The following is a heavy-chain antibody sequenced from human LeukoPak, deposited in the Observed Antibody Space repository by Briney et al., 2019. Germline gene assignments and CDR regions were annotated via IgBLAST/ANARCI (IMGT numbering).Heavy chain of an antibody. D-gene: IGHD3-9*01. J-gene: IGHJ4*02. CDR2: ISYDGSNK. V-gene: IGHV3-30-3*01. Sequence: PGGSLRLSCAASGFTFSSYAMHWVRQAPGKGLEWVAVISYDGSNKYYADSVKGRFTISRDNSKNTLYLQMNSLRAEDTAVYYCASQDYDILTGVYWGQGTLVTVSS. CDR3: ASQDYDILTGVY. CDR1: GFTFSSYA.